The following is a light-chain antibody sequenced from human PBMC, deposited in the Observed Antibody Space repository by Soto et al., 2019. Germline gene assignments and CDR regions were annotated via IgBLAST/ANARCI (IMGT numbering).Light chain of an antibody. Sequence: EVVMTQSPATLSASPGERATLSCRASQSVNTNLAWYQKKPGQAPTVLVYAASTRATGIPDRFSGSGSGTDFTLPISSLQPEDVALYYCQEYNDWPRGTFGQGTKVEVK. CDR1: QSVNTN. CDR3: QEYNDWPRGT. J-gene: IGKJ1*01. CDR2: AAS. V-gene: IGKV3-15*01.